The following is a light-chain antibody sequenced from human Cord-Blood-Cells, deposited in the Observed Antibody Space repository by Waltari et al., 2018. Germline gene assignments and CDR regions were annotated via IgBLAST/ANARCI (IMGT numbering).Light chain of an antibody. CDR3: CSYAGSSTLV. J-gene: IGLJ2*01. Sequence: QSALTQPASVSGSPGQSITISCPGTRSDVGSYNLVSWSQQHPGKAPKLMIYEGSKRPSGVSNRFYGSKSGNTASLTISGLQAEDEADYYCCSYAGSSTLVFGGGTKLTVL. CDR1: RSDVGSYNL. V-gene: IGLV2-23*01. CDR2: EGS.